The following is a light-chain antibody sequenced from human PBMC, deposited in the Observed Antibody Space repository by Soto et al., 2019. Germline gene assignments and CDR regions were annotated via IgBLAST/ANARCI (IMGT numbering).Light chain of an antibody. CDR2: AAS. CDR3: QQSNSSPPT. Sequence: DIQMTQSPSALSASVGDRVTITCRASQSITNYLNWYQHKPGQAPNLLIYAASTLQAGVPSRFRGSGSGTDFTLTISRLQPEDFATYFCQQSNSSPPTFGGGTRWIS. J-gene: IGKJ4*01. CDR1: QSITNY. V-gene: IGKV1-39*01.